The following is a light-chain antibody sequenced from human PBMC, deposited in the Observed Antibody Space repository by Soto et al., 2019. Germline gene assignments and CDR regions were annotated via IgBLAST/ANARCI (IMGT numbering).Light chain of an antibody. CDR3: QQYNSYSA. J-gene: IGKJ5*01. CDR1: QSISSW. V-gene: IGKV1-5*01. Sequence: DIQMTQSPSTLSASVGDRVTITCRASQSISSWLAWYQQKPGKAPKLLIYDASSLESGVPSRFSGSGSGTEFTLTISSLQPDDFATYYCQQYNSYSAFGQGTLLEIK. CDR2: DAS.